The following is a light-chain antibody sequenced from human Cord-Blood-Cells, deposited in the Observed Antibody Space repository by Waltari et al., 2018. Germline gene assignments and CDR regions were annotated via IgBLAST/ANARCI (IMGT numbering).Light chain of an antibody. CDR2: WSS. J-gene: IGKJ3*01. Sequence: DIVMTQSPDSLAVALGGRATINCKYSQSVLYSSNNKNYLAWYQQKPGQPPKLLIYWSSTLESGVPDRFSGSGSGTDFTLTISSLQAEDVAVYYCQQYYSTPFTFGPGTKVDIK. V-gene: IGKV4-1*01. CDR3: QQYYSTPFT. CDR1: QSVLYSSNNKNY.